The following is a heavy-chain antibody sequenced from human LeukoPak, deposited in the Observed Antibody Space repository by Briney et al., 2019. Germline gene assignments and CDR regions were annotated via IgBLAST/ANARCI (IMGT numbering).Heavy chain of an antibody. J-gene: IGHJ2*01. CDR3: ARRGAGPSQRYFDL. CDR1: GGSISSGGYS. D-gene: IGHD4-17*01. Sequence: PSETLSLTCAVSGGSISSGGYSWSWIRQPPGKGLEWIGYIYHSGSTNYNPSLKSRVTMSVDTSKNQFSLKLSSVTAADTAVYYCARRGAGPSQRYFDLWGRGTLVTVSS. V-gene: IGHV4-30-2*01. CDR2: IYHSGST.